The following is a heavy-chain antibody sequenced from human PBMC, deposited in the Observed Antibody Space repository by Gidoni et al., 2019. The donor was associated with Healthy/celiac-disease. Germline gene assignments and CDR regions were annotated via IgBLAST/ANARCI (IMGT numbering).Heavy chain of an antibody. CDR1: AFTFDDYA. Sequence: EVQLVESGGGLVQPGRSLRLSCAASAFTFDDYAMHWVRQAPGKGLEWVSGISGNSGSIGYADSVKGRFTISRDNAKNSLYPQMNRLRAEDTALYYCAKDRGYSSGWYDYWGQGTLVTVSS. CDR2: ISGNSGSI. J-gene: IGHJ4*02. D-gene: IGHD6-19*01. CDR3: AKDRGYSSGWYDY. V-gene: IGHV3-9*01.